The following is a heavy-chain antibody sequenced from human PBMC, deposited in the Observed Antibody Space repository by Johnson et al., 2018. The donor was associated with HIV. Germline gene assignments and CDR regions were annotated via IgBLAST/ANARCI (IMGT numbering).Heavy chain of an antibody. V-gene: IGHV3-30*04. D-gene: IGHD1-26*01. CDR3: ATFGGGSFHAFDI. CDR1: GFTFSSYA. J-gene: IGHJ3*02. CDR2: ISYDGSNE. Sequence: QVQLVESGGGLVQPGGSLRLSCAASGFTFSSYAMHWVRQAPGKGLEWVAVISYDGSNEYYVDSLKGRFTISRDNAKNSLYLQMNSLRAEDTAVYYCATFGGGSFHAFDIWGQGTMVTVSS.